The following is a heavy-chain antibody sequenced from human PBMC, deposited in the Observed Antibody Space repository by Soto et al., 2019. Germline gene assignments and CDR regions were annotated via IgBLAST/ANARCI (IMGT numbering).Heavy chain of an antibody. D-gene: IGHD3-10*01. CDR3: AGSKNRGVSFDY. CDR2: VHRSGTT. J-gene: IGHJ4*02. Sequence: SETLSLTCTVSGASISTDYWWSWVRQPPGKGLEWIGEVHRSGTTNYIQSLKSRVTISADPSKKQFSLRLSPVTAADTALYYCAGSKNRGVSFDYWGQGALVTVSS. V-gene: IGHV4-4*02. CDR1: GASISTDYW.